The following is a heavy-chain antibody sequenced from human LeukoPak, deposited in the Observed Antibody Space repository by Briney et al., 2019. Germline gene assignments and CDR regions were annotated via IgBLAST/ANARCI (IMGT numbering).Heavy chain of an antibody. J-gene: IGHJ5*02. V-gene: IGHV3-7*01. D-gene: IGHD1-26*01. CDR3: VYGGSYYVA. Sequence: PGGSLRLSCAASGFTFSSYWMSWVRQAPGKGLEWVANIKEDGSEKYYVDSVKGRFTISRDNAKISLYLQMNSLRAEDTAVYYCVYGGSYYVAWGQGTLVTVSS. CDR2: IKEDGSEK. CDR1: GFTFSSYW.